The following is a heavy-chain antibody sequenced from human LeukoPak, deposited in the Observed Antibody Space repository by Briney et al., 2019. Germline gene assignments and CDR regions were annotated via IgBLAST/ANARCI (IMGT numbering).Heavy chain of an antibody. V-gene: IGHV1-24*01. Sequence: GASVKVSCKVSGNTVSELSMHWVRQAPGKGLEWLGGFAPEYDKTIYAQKFQGRVSMTEDTSTNTAYMELNVLTSEDTAVYYCATGWDLWGNGTTVSVSS. CDR2: FAPEYDKT. CDR3: ATGWDL. CDR1: GNTVSELS. J-gene: IGHJ6*04.